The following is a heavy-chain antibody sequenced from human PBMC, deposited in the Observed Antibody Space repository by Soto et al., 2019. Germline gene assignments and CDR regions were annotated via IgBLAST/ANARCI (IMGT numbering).Heavy chain of an antibody. CDR2: IDPSDSYT. Sequence: GESLKISCKGSGYSFTSYWISWVRQMPGKGLEWMGRIDPSDSYTNYSPSFQGHVTISADKSISTAYLQWSSLKASDTAMYYCAREYYGSGSSYYYYYGMDVWGQGTTVTVSS. D-gene: IGHD3-10*01. V-gene: IGHV5-10-1*01. J-gene: IGHJ6*02. CDR3: AREYYGSGSSYYYYYGMDV. CDR1: GYSFTSYW.